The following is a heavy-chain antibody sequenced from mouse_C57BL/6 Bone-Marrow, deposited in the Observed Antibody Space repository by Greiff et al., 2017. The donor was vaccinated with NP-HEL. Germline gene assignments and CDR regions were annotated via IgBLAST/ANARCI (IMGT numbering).Heavy chain of an antibody. V-gene: IGHV3-5*01. D-gene: IGHD1-1*01. J-gene: IGHJ4*01. CDR2: IYYSGTI. CDR1: GISITTGNYR. CDR3: ARDRVYYGYAMDY. Sequence: EVKLQESGPGLVKPSQTVFLTCTVTGISITTGNYRWSWIRPFPGNKLEWIGYIYYSGTITYNPSLTSRTTSTRDTPKNQFFLEMNSLTAEDTATYYCARDRVYYGYAMDYWGQGTSVTVSS.